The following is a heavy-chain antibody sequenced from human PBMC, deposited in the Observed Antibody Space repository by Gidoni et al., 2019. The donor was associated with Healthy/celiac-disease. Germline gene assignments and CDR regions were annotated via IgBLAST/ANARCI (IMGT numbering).Heavy chain of an antibody. D-gene: IGHD1-26*01. J-gene: IGHJ3*02. CDR3: AKDRRLWELPTEDAFDI. CDR2: ISGSGGST. Sequence: EVQLLESGGGLVQPGGSLRLSCAASGFTFSSYAMSWVRQAPGKGLEWVSAISGSGGSTYYADSVKGRFTISRDNSKNTLYLQMNSLRAEDTAVYYCAKDRRLWELPTEDAFDIWGQGTMVTVSS. V-gene: IGHV3-23*01. CDR1: GFTFSSYA.